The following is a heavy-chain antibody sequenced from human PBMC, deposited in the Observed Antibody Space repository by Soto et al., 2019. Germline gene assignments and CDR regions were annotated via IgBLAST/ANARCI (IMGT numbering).Heavy chain of an antibody. CDR3: ANDLYCSSTSCRILTYYYYGMDV. CDR1: GFTFSSYG. Sequence: PGGSLRLSCAASGFTFSSYGMHWVRQAPGKGLEWVAVISYDGSNKYYADSVKGRFTISRDNSKNTLYLQMNSLRAEDTAVYYCANDLYCSSTSCRILTYYYYGMDVWGQGTTVTVSS. CDR2: ISYDGSNK. V-gene: IGHV3-30*18. J-gene: IGHJ6*02. D-gene: IGHD2-2*01.